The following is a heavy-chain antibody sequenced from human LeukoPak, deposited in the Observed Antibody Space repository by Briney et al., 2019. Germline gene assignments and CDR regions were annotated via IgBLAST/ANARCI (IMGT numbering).Heavy chain of an antibody. V-gene: IGHV3-23*01. Sequence: GGSLRLSCAASGFTFGTDGMSSFRQAPGKGLEWVSSIISSGGSTYYADSVKGRFTISRDNSKNTLYLQMNSLRAEDTAVYYCAKGSGYTYGLYYFEYWGQGTLITVSS. CDR3: AKGSGYTYGLYYFEY. CDR2: IISSGGST. D-gene: IGHD5-18*01. J-gene: IGHJ4*02. CDR1: GFTFGTDG.